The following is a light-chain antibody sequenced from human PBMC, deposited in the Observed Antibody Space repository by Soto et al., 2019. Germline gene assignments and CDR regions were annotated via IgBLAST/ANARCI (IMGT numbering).Light chain of an antibody. J-gene: IGLJ2*01. Sequence: QSALTQPASVSGSPGQSITISCTGTSSDVGNYNLVSWYQQHPGKAPKLIIYEGNKRPSGFSNRFSGSKSGKTASLTISGLQAEDEADYYCCSYAGSWAFVVCGGGTKVTVL. CDR2: EGN. CDR1: SSDVGNYNL. CDR3: CSYAGSWAFVV. V-gene: IGLV2-23*01.